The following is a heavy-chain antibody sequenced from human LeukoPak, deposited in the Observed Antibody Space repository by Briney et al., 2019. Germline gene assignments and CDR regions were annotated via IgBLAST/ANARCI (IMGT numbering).Heavy chain of an antibody. CDR1: GFTFSSYA. Sequence: PGGSLRLSCAASGFTFSSYAMSWVRQAPGKGLEWVSAISGSGGSTYYADSLKGRFTISRDNSKNTLYLQMNSLRAEDTAVYYCAKVHSSGWYYFDYWGQGILVTVSS. CDR2: ISGSGGST. V-gene: IGHV3-23*01. D-gene: IGHD6-19*01. CDR3: AKVHSSGWYYFDY. J-gene: IGHJ4*02.